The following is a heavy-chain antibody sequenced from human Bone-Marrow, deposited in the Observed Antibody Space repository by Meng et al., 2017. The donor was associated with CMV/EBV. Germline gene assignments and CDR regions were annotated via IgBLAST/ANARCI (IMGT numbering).Heavy chain of an antibody. V-gene: IGHV3-23*01. CDR3: AKDTQGRVVPARDAFDI. CDR1: GFTFSSYG. D-gene: IGHD2-2*01. CDR2: ISGSGGST. J-gene: IGHJ3*02. Sequence: LSLTCAASGFTFSSYGMHWVRQAPGKGLEWVSAISGSGGSTYYADSVKGRFTISRDNSKNTLYLQMNSLRAEDTAVYYCAKDTQGRVVPARDAFDIWGQGTMVTVSS.